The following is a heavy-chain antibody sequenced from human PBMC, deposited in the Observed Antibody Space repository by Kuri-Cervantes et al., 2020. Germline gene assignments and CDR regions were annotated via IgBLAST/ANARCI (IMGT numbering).Heavy chain of an antibody. CDR3: ARGRYNDYWRAFDF. CDR1: GFTFSSYA. Sequence: GSLRLSCAASGFTFSSYAMSWVRQAPGKGLEWIGEINHSGSTNYKLSLESRVTMSTDTSRNQFSLKLRSVTAADTALYYCARGRYNDYWRAFDFWGQGTMVTVSS. D-gene: IGHD1-1*01. V-gene: IGHV4-34*01. J-gene: IGHJ3*01. CDR2: INHSGST.